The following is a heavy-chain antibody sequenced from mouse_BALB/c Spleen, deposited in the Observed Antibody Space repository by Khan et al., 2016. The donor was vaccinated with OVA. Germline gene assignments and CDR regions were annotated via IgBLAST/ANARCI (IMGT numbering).Heavy chain of an antibody. CDR3: ARWATWYFDV. D-gene: IGHD3-1*01. J-gene: IGHJ1*01. CDR1: GYTFTNYW. CDR2: IYPGGSFT. V-gene: IGHV1-63*02. Sequence: VQLQQSGAELVRPGTSVKISCKASGYTFTNYWLGWVKQRPGHGLEWIGDIYPGGSFTNYNEKFKDKATLTADTSSTTAYMQLRSLTSEDSDVYFGARWATWYFDVWGAGTTVTVSS.